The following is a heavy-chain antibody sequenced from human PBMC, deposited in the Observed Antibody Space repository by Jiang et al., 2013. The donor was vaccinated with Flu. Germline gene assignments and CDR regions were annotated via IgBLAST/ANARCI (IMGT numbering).Heavy chain of an antibody. J-gene: IGHJ5*02. CDR1: GYTFTDYF. CDR2: IDPSRGGT. Sequence: GAEVKKPGASVKISCKASGYTFTDYFLHWVRQAPGQGLEWMGIIDPSRGGTTYTQKFQGRVVMTRDTSTNTVYMELSRLTVEDAAVYYCARGRGHCGGGSCYSSGWFDPWGQGTLITVS. V-gene: IGHV1-46*01. D-gene: IGHD2-15*01. CDR3: ARGRGHCGGGSCYSSGWFDP.